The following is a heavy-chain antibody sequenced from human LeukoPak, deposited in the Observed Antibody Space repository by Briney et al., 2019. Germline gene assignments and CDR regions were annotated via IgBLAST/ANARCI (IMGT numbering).Heavy chain of an antibody. D-gene: IGHD6-13*01. CDR1: GGSISSVGSY. CDR2: IYYSGST. V-gene: IGHV4-61*05. Sequence: SETLSLTCTVSGGSISSVGSYWGWFRQPPGKGLEWIGYIYYSGSTNYNPSLKSRVTISVDTSKNQFSLKLSSVTAADTAVYYCARSIAAAFYYYGMDVWGQGTTVTVSS. CDR3: ARSIAAAFYYYGMDV. J-gene: IGHJ6*02.